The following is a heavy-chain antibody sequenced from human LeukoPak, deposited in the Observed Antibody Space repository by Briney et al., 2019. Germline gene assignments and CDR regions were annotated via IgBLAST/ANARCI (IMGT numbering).Heavy chain of an antibody. V-gene: IGHV1-69*05. D-gene: IGHD4-23*01. CDR3: ARETHGGNPYYFDY. CDR2: IIPIFGTA. Sequence: ASVKVSCKASGGTFSSYAISWVRQAPGQGLEWMGGIIPIFGTANYAQKFQGRVTITTDESTSTAYMELSSLRSEDTAVYYCARETHGGNPYYFDYWGQGTLVTVSS. CDR1: GGTFSSYA. J-gene: IGHJ4*02.